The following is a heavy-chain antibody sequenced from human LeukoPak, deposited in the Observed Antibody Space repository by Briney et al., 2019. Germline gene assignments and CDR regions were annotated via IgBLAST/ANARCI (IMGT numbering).Heavy chain of an antibody. CDR2: ISSSSSTI. CDR1: GFTFSSYS. CDR3: ARTDAMTTVTLPIYYYYYMDV. V-gene: IGHV3-48*04. D-gene: IGHD4-11*01. J-gene: IGHJ6*03. Sequence: PGGSLRLSCTASGFTFSSYSMNWVRQAPGKGLEGVSYISSSSSTIYYADSVKGRFTISRDNAKNSLYLQMNSLRAEDTAVYYCARTDAMTTVTLPIYYYYYMDVWGKGTTVTVSS.